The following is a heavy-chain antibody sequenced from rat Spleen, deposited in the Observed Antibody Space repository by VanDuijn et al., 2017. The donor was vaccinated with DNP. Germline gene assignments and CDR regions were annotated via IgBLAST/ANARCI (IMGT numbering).Heavy chain of an antibody. CDR1: GYSITSNY. V-gene: IGHV3-1*01. CDR3: ARWNIGTTTLYY. Sequence: EVQLQESGPGLVKPSQSLSLTCSVTGYSITSNYWGWIRKFPGNKMEWIGHISFSGSPNYNPSLRSRISITRDTSKNQFFLQLSSVTTEDTATYYCARWNIGTTTLYYWGQGVMVTVSS. D-gene: IGHD1-5*01. CDR2: ISFSGSP. J-gene: IGHJ2*01.